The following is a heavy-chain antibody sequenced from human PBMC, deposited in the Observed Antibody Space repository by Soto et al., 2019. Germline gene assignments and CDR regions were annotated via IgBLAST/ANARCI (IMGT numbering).Heavy chain of an antibody. D-gene: IGHD3-22*01. J-gene: IGHJ4*01. CDR3: ARYDSSGYYIDY. Sequence: PGGSLRLSCAASGFTFSDYYMSWVRQAPGEGLEWLSYISSSSTYINYADSVKGRFTISRDNAKNSLYLQMNSLRAEDTAVHYCARYDSSGYYIDYWGQGTLVTVSS. CDR2: ISSSSTYI. CDR1: GFTFSDYY. V-gene: IGHV3-11*06.